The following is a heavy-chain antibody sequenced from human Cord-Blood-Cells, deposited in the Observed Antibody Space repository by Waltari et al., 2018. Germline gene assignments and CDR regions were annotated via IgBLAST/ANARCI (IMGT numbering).Heavy chain of an antibody. D-gene: IGHD3-22*01. Sequence: QVQLQESGPGLVKPSETLSLTCAVSGYSISSGSYWAWIRPPPGKGLEWIGGIYHSGSTYYNPSLKSRVTISVDTSKNQFSLKLSSVTAADTAVYYCARDNYDSSGYYFQHWGQGTLVTVSS. V-gene: IGHV4-38-2*02. CDR1: GYSISSGSY. J-gene: IGHJ1*01. CDR3: ARDNYDSSGYYFQH. CDR2: IYHSGST.